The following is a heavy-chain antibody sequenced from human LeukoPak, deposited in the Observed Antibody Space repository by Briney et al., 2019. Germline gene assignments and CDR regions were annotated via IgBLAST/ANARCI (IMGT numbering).Heavy chain of an antibody. CDR2: IRYDGSNK. D-gene: IGHD2-2*01. CDR1: GFTFRSYG. CDR3: AQNIEYQFDY. Sequence: GGSLRLSCAASGFTFRSYGMHWVRQAPGKGLEWVAFIRYDGSNKYYADSVKGRFTISRDNSKNTLYLQMNSLRAEDTAVYYCAQNIEYQFDYWGQATLVTVSP. V-gene: IGHV3-30*02. J-gene: IGHJ4*02.